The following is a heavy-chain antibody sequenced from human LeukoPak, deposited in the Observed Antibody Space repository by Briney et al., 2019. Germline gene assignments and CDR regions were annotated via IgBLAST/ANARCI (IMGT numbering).Heavy chain of an antibody. CDR2: IYYSGST. CDR3: ASSWELLDY. V-gene: IGHV4-39*07. D-gene: IGHD1-26*01. CDR1: GGSISSSSYY. Sequence: PSETLSLTCTVSGGSISSSSYYWGWIRQPPGKGLEWIGSIYYSGSTYYNPSLKSRVTISVDTSKNQFSLKLSSVTAADTAVYYCASSWELLDYWGQGTLVTVSS. J-gene: IGHJ4*02.